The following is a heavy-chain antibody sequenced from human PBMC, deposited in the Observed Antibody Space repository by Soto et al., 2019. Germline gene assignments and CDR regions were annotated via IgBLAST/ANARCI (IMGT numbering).Heavy chain of an antibody. CDR2: RHYSGTT. D-gene: IGHD3-3*01. CDR1: VGSINTDGLY. V-gene: IGHV4-31*03. Sequence: SEALSVTCTFSVGSINTDGLYWNGIRQHPGRGLEWIGSRHYSGTTLDSPSLKTRLSISVDTSKNEFSLQLSSVTAADAAFYFCARGSYIWASGFSDWFFEPWGRGTMVTVSS. CDR3: ARGSYIWASGFSDWFFEP. J-gene: IGHJ5*02.